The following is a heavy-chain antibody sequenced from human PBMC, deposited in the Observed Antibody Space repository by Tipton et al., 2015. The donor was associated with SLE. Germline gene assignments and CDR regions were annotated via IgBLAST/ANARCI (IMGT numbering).Heavy chain of an antibody. CDR2: INHSGST. J-gene: IGHJ4*02. D-gene: IGHD6-19*01. V-gene: IGHV4-34*01. CDR3: VRPAVAGTMGFDY. Sequence: LSLTCAVYGGSFSDYYCSWIRQPPGKGLEWIGGINHSGSTYYNPSLKSRLTIAADTTKNQFSLKLSSVTAADTAVYYCVRPAVAGTMGFDYWGPGTLVTVSS. CDR1: GGSFSDYY.